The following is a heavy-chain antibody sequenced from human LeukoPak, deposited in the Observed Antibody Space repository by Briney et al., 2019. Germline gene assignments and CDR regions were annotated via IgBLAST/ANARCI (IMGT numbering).Heavy chain of an antibody. J-gene: IGHJ4*02. CDR1: DDSISDYY. CDR3: TRGAGWLIDY. Sequence: KPSETLSHTCTVSDDSISDYYRGWIRQPPGKGLEWIGYFHNSGTSTYNPSLKSRVTISADTSKNQFSLKLNSLTTADTAVYYCTRGAGWLIDYWGQGILVTVSS. CDR2: FHNSGTS. D-gene: IGHD5-12*01. V-gene: IGHV4-59*01.